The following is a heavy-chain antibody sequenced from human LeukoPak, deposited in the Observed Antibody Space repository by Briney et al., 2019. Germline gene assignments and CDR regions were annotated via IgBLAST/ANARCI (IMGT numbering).Heavy chain of an antibody. J-gene: IGHJ4*02. Sequence: RSGGSLRLSCAASGFTFSSYAMSWVRQAPGKGLEWVSAISGSGGSTYYADSVKGRFTISRDNSKNTLYLQMNSLRAEDTAVYYCAKMGHGSGSYYDDYWGQGTLVTVSS. CDR1: GFTFSSYA. D-gene: IGHD3-10*01. CDR3: AKMGHGSGSYYDDY. CDR2: ISGSGGST. V-gene: IGHV3-23*01.